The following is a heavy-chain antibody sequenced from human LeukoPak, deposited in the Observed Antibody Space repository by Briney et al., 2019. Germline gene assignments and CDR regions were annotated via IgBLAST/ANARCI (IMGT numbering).Heavy chain of an antibody. CDR2: ISYDGSNK. Sequence: GGSLRLSCAASGFTFSSYAMHWVHQAPGKGLEWVAVISYDGSNKYYADSVKGRFTISRDNSKNTLYLQMNSLRAEDTAVYYCARDAPLTIVAVLDYWGQGSLVTVSS. V-gene: IGHV3-30-3*01. J-gene: IGHJ4*02. CDR1: GFTFSSYA. CDR3: ARDAPLTIVAVLDY. D-gene: IGHD2/OR15-2a*01.